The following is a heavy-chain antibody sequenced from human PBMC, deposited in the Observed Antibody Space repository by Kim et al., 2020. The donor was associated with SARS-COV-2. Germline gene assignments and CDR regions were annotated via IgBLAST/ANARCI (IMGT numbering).Heavy chain of an antibody. CDR2: IYHSGST. V-gene: IGHV4-31*03. D-gene: IGHD4-17*01. CDR1: GGPISSGGYY. J-gene: IGHJ3*01. CDR3: SVRYGGNSPGTFDL. Sequence: SETLSLTCTVSGGPISSGGYYWSWIRQHPGKGLEWIGYIYHSGSTYYNPSLKSRATISVDTSKNQFSPKLSSVTAADTAVYYGSVRYGGNSPGTFDLWG.